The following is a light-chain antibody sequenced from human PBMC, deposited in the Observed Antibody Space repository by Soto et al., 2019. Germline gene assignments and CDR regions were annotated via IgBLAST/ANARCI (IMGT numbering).Light chain of an antibody. V-gene: IGKV3-15*01. J-gene: IGKJ2*01. CDR1: QSVSST. CDR2: GAS. CDR3: QQYNKWPPYT. Sequence: EIVMTKSPANLSVSPGERATLSCRASQSVSSTLAWYQQKPGQGPRLLIYGASTRATGIPARFSGSGSGTEFTRTISSLQSEDFAVYYCQQYNKWPPYTFGQGTKVEIK.